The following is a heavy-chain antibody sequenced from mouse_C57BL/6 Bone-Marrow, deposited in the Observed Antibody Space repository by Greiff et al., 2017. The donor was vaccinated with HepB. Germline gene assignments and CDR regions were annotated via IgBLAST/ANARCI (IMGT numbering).Heavy chain of an antibody. J-gene: IGHJ3*01. CDR2: IYPGDGDT. D-gene: IGHD2-2*01. CDR1: GYAFSSYW. V-gene: IGHV1-80*01. CDR3: ASGGKQLWLRRGFAY. Sequence: VQLQQSGAELVKPGASVKISCKASGYAFSSYWMNWVKQRPGKGLEWIGQIYPGDGDTNYNGKFKGKATLTADKSSSTAYMQLSSLTSEDSAVYFCASGGKQLWLRRGFAYWGQGTLVTVSA.